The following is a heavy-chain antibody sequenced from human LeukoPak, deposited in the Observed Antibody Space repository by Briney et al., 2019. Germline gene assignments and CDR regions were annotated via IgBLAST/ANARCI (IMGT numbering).Heavy chain of an antibody. J-gene: IGHJ6*03. CDR1: GGSISSDNYS. D-gene: IGHD2-15*01. V-gene: IGHV4-61*02. CDR2: VYTSGST. Sequence: SQTLSLTCTVSGGSISSDNYSWSWIRQPAGKGLEWIGRVYTSGSTNYNPSLKSRVTISVDTSKNQFSLKLSSVTAADTAVYYCARVLRYCSGGNCYSGGLGYMDVWGKGTTVTISS. CDR3: ARVLRYCSGGNCYSGGLGYMDV.